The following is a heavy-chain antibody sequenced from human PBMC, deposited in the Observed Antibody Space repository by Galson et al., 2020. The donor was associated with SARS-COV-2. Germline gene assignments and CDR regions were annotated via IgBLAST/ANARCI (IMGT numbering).Heavy chain of an antibody. Sequence: ESGPTLVKPTQTLTLTCTFSGFSLTTGGVCVNWIRQPPGKALEWLARTDWDGDKYYSTSLKTRLTISKDTSKNQVVLTRTDMDPVDTATYYGARIDSSGCRGNYWGQGTPVTVSS. CDR2: TDWDGDK. V-gene: IGHV2-70*11. D-gene: IGHD6-19*01. CDR3: ARIDSSGCRGNY. J-gene: IGHJ4*02. CDR1: GFSLTTGGVC.